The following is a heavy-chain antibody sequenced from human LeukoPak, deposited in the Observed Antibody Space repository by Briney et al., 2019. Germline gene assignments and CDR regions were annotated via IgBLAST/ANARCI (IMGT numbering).Heavy chain of an antibody. CDR3: AKQEGWELGNYYVDH. Sequence: SSQTLSLTCTVSGGSISSGSYYWSWIRQPAGKGLEWIGRIYTSGSTNYNPSLKSRVTISVDTPKNQFSLKLSSVTAADTAVYYCAKQEGWELGNYYVDHWGRGTLVTVSS. CDR1: GGSISSGSYY. D-gene: IGHD4-23*01. J-gene: IGHJ4*02. CDR2: IYTSGST. V-gene: IGHV4-61*02.